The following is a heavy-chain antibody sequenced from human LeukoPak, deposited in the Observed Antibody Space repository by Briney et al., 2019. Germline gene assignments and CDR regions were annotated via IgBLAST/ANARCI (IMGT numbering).Heavy chain of an antibody. CDR3: ARAFYDSSWYPWFDP. CDR2: IYYSGST. D-gene: IGHD6-13*01. J-gene: IGHJ5*02. V-gene: IGHV4-30-4*01. Sequence: PSETLSLTCTVSGGSISSGDYYWSWIRQPPGKGLEWIGYIYYSGSTYYNPSLKSRVTISVDTSKNQYSLKLSSVTAADTAVYYCARAFYDSSWYPWFDPWGQGTLVTVSS. CDR1: GGSISSGDYY.